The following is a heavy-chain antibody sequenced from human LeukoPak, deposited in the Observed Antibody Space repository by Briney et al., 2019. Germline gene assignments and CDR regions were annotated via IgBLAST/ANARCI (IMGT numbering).Heavy chain of an antibody. CDR3: ARGLIRGYSYADDY. J-gene: IGHJ4*02. CDR1: GGSFSGYY. D-gene: IGHD5-18*01. CDR2: INHSGST. Sequence: SETLSLTCAVYGGSFSGYYWGWIRQPPGKGLEWIGEINHSGSTNYNPSLKSRVTISVDTSKNQFSLKLSSVTAADTAVYYCARGLIRGYSYADDYWGQGTLVTVSS. V-gene: IGHV4-34*01.